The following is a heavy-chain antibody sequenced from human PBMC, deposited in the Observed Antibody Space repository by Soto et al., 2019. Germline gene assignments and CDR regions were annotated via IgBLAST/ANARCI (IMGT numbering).Heavy chain of an antibody. CDR3: ARVWGGAFDI. CDR2: IYYSGST. D-gene: IGHD3-10*01. J-gene: IGHJ3*02. V-gene: IGHV4-59*01. CDR1: GGSISSYY. Sequence: QVQLQESGPGLVKPSETLSLTCTVSGGSISSYYWSWIRQPPGKGLEWIGYIYYSGSTNYNPSLKSRVTISXXXXXXXXXXXXXXXXXXXXAVYYCARVWGGAFDIWGQGTIVTVSS.